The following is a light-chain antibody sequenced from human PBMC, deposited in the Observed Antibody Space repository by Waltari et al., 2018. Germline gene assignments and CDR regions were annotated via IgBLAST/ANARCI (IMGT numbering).Light chain of an antibody. CDR2: DAS. CDR3: QQYQNLPRT. J-gene: IGKJ2*02. V-gene: IGKV1-33*01. Sequence: DIQMTQSPSSLSASIGDRVTITCQASQDVGEYVNWFQQRPGRAPKMLIYDASVLLGGVPSRFSGSGSGTDFSLTIASLQPEDDAMYYCQQYQNLPRTFGQGTKLEIK. CDR1: QDVGEY.